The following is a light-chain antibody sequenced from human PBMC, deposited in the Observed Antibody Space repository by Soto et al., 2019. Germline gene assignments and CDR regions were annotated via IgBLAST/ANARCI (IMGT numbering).Light chain of an antibody. J-gene: IGKJ2*01. CDR3: HQYNNWPPYT. CDR2: GAS. CDR1: QSFSNT. V-gene: IGKV3-15*01. Sequence: EVVLTQSPATLSVSPGDRATLSCRASQSFSNTLAWYQQKPGQAPRLLIYGASTGATGLPARFSASGSGTEFTLTISSLQSEDCAVYYCHQYNNWPPYTFGQGTRLEIK.